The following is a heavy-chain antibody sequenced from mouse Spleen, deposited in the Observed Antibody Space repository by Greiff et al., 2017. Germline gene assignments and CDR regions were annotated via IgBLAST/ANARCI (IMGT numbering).Heavy chain of an antibody. CDR2: IYPGNSDT. V-gene: IGHV1-5*01. D-gene: IGHD1-1*01. Sequence: DVKLQESGTVLARPGASVKMSCKASGYSFTSYWLHWVKQRPGQGLEWIGAIYPGNSDTSYNQKFKGKAKLTAVTSASTAYMELSSLTNEDSAVYYCTRNLYYYGSSTWFAYWGQGTLVTVSA. CDR1: GYSFTSYW. J-gene: IGHJ3*01. CDR3: TRNLYYYGSSTWFAY.